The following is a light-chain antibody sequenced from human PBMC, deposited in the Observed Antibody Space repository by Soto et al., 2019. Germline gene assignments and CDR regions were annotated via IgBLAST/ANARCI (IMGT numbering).Light chain of an antibody. CDR1: QIVSTSY. Sequence: EIVLTQSPGTLSLSPGERATLSCSASQIVSTSYLAWYQQKPGQAPRLLIYGASSRATDIPDRFSGSGSGTDFTLTISRLEPEDVAVYCCQQYGSSPMYTFGQGTKLEIK. V-gene: IGKV3-20*01. CDR2: GAS. J-gene: IGKJ2*01. CDR3: QQYGSSPMYT.